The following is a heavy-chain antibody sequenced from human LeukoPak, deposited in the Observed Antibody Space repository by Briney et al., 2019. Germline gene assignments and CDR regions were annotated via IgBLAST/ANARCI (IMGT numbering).Heavy chain of an antibody. CDR3: ARDAVEGDYDILTGYYGSPYYYGMDV. CDR2: ISYDGSNK. Sequence: GRSLRLSCAASGFTFSSYGMHWVRQAPGKGLEWVAVISYDGSNKYYADSVKGRFTISRDNSKNTLYLQMNSLRAEDTAVYYCARDAVEGDYDILTGYYGSPYYYGMDVWGQGTTVTVSS. V-gene: IGHV3-30*03. D-gene: IGHD3-9*01. J-gene: IGHJ6*02. CDR1: GFTFSSYG.